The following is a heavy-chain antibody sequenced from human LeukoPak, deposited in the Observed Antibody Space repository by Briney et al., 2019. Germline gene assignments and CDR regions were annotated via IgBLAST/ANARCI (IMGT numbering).Heavy chain of an antibody. CDR1: GGSISSYY. J-gene: IGHJ3*01. CDR2: IYYSGST. CDR3: ARNYYDSIYRPS. Sequence: SETLSLNCTVSGGSISSYYWSWVRQPPGKGLEWIWYIYYSGSTNYNPSLKSRVAKSVDTSKNQFSLKLRSVSAADTALYCLARNYYDSIYRPSWAQGTMVSVSS. D-gene: IGHD3-22*01. V-gene: IGHV4-59*01.